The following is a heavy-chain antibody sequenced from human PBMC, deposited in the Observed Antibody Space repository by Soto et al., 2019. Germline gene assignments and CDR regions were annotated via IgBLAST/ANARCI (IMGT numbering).Heavy chain of an antibody. CDR3: ARQTYYYDSSGHQEAFDI. CDR2: IYYSGST. D-gene: IGHD3-22*01. Sequence: SETLSLTCTVSGGSISSSSYYWVWIRQPPGKGLEWIGSIYYSGSTYYNPSLKSRVTISVDTSKNQFSLKLSSVTAADTAVYYCARQTYYYDSSGHQEAFDIWGQGTMVT. V-gene: IGHV4-39*01. CDR1: GGSISSSSYY. J-gene: IGHJ3*02.